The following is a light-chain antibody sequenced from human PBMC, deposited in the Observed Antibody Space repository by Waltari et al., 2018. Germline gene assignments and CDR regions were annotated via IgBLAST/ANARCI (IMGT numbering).Light chain of an antibody. CDR3: GTWDSSLSVVL. CDR1: TSNIGKNY. V-gene: IGLV1-51*02. Sequence: SLLTQPTSVSAAPGHKVTIPCSGSTSNIGKNYLSWYQKLPETAPKLLIHKDNKRPSGIPARFSGSKSGTSATLGITGLQTGDEADYYCGTWDSSLSVVLFGGGTKVTVL. J-gene: IGLJ3*02. CDR2: KDN.